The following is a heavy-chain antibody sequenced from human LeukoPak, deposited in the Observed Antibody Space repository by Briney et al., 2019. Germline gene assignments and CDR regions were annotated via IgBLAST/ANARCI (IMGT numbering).Heavy chain of an antibody. CDR1: TRSITSSSYY. CDR3: ASTSYYYGSSCYYVY. CDR2: IYYSRTI. D-gene: IGHD3-22*01. Sequence: PSETLSLASTVSTRSITSSSYYCGRIREPPGKGLEWTGSIYYSRTIYYNPSLKTQVTISVDTSKNQFSLKLSSVTAADTAVYYCASTSYYYGSSCYYVYWGQGTLVTVSS. J-gene: IGHJ4*02. V-gene: IGHV4-39*01.